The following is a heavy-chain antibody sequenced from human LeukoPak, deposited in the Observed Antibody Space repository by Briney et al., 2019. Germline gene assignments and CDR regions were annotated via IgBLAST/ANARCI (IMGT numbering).Heavy chain of an antibody. CDR2: INPSGGST. Sequence: ASVKVSCKASGYTFTSYYMRWVRQAPGQGLEWMGIINPSGGSTSYAQKFQGRVTMTRDTSTSTVYMELSSLRSEDTAVYYCARASTNYDFWSGYLYEFDYWGQGTLVTVSS. CDR1: GYTFTSYY. V-gene: IGHV1-46*01. D-gene: IGHD3-3*01. J-gene: IGHJ4*02. CDR3: ARASTNYDFWSGYLYEFDY.